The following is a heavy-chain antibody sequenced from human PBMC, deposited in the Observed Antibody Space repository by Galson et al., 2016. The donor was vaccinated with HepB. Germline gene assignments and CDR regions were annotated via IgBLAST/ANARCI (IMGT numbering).Heavy chain of an antibody. CDR1: FTFSNYA. D-gene: IGHD6-19*01. V-gene: IGHV3-30-3*01. CDR3: SDLIEWMDYHYAMDV. J-gene: IGHJ6*02. Sequence: FTFSNYAMHWVRQAPGKGLEWVAVTSHDGINNYYADSVKGRFTISRDNSKKALFLQMSSLRVEDTAVYYCSDLIEWMDYHYAMDVWGQGTTVIVSS. CDR2: TSHDGINN.